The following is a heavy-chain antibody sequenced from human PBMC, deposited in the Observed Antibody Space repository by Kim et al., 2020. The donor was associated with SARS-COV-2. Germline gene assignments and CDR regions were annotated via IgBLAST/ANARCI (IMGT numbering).Heavy chain of an antibody. J-gene: IGHJ4*02. D-gene: IGHD1-26*01. CDR3: AKKNSGTFPFDF. Sequence: ADSVKGRFTISRDNSKSTLYLQMNNLRAEDTAVYYCAKKNSGTFPFDFWGQGTLVTVSS. V-gene: IGHV3-23*01.